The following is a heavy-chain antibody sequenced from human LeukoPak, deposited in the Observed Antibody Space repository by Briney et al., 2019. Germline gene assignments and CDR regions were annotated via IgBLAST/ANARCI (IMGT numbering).Heavy chain of an antibody. CDR1: GFTFSSYS. Sequence: MSGGSLRLACAASGFTFSSYSINWVRHAPGRGLEWVSSISSSSSYIYYADSVKGRFTISRDNAKNSLYLQMNSLRAEDTAVYYCARDYVDTAMVPTFDYWGQGTLVTVSS. J-gene: IGHJ4*02. CDR2: ISSSSSYI. V-gene: IGHV3-21*01. D-gene: IGHD5-18*01. CDR3: ARDYVDTAMVPTFDY.